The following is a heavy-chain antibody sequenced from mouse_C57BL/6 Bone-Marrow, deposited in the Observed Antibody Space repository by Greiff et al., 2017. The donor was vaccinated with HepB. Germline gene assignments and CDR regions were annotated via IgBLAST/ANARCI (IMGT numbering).Heavy chain of an antibody. CDR2: IWWDDDK. Sequence: QVTLKESGPGILQPSQTLSLTCSFSGFSLSTFGMGVGWIRQPSGKGLEWLAHIWWDDDKYYNPALKSRLTISKDTSKNQVFLKIANVDTADTATYYCARMPYYYGSSHYFDYWGQGTTLTVSS. CDR3: ARMPYYYGSSHYFDY. D-gene: IGHD1-1*01. J-gene: IGHJ2*01. V-gene: IGHV8-8*01. CDR1: GFSLSTFGMG.